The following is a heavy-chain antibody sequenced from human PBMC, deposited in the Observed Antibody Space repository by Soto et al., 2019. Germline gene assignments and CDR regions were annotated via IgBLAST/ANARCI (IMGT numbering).Heavy chain of an antibody. CDR2: IYYSGST. J-gene: IGHJ5*02. CDR3: AIITVDTYTMNSTDP. V-gene: IGHV4-59*01. Sequence: PSETLSLTCTVSGGSISSYYWSWIRQPPGKGLEWIGYIYYSGSTNYNPSLKSRVSISLDTSKNQFSLRLTSVTAADTAVYYCAIITVDTYTMNSTDPCGQGTLVTLSS. CDR1: GGSISSYY. D-gene: IGHD5-18*01.